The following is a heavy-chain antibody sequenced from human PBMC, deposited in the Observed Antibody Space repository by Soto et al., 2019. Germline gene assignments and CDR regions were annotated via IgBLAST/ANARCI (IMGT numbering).Heavy chain of an antibody. J-gene: IGHJ4*02. D-gene: IGHD6-19*01. Sequence: QVQLQQWGAGLLKPSETLSLTCAVYGGSFSGYYWSWIRQPPGKGLEWIGEINHSGSTNYNPSLKSRVTISVDTSKNQFSLKLSSVTAADTAVYYCANGKKQWLVREGFDYWGQGTLVTVSS. CDR3: ANGKKQWLVREGFDY. V-gene: IGHV4-34*01. CDR1: GGSFSGYY. CDR2: INHSGST.